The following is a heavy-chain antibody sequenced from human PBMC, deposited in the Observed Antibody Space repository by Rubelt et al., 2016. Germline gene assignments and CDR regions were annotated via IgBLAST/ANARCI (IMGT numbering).Heavy chain of an antibody. CDR1: GYSFTSYW. D-gene: IGHD4-17*01. Sequence: EVQLVQSGAEVKKPGESLRISCQGSGYSFTSYWISWVRQMPGQGLEWMGRIVPSDSYTNYSPSFHGHVTISADKSFSTAYRQWSSLKASDTAMYYCARSSGTTVATVDYWGQGTLVTVSS. CDR3: ARSSGTTVATVDY. J-gene: IGHJ4*02. CDR2: IVPSDSYT. V-gene: IGHV5-10-1*01.